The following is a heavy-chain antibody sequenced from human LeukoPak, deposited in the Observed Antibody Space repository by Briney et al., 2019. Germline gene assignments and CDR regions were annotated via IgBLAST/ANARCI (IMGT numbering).Heavy chain of an antibody. D-gene: IGHD2/OR15-2a*01. Sequence: SETLSLTCTVSGGSISSYYWSWIRQPPGKGLEWIGYIYYSGSTNYNPSLKSRVTISVDTSKNQFSLKLSSVTAADTAVYYCARRSPYFPFDYWGQGTLVTVSS. CDR3: ARRSPYFPFDY. J-gene: IGHJ4*02. CDR1: GGSISSYY. CDR2: IYYSGST. V-gene: IGHV4-59*08.